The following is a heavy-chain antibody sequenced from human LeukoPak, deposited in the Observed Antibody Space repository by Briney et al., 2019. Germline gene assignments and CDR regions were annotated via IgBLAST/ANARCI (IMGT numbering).Heavy chain of an antibody. V-gene: IGHV4-59*01. Sequence: PSETLSLTCTVTGGSISSDYWSWIRQPPGKGLEWIGYIYYSGSTNYNPSLKSRVTISVDTSKNQFSLKLSSVTAADTAVYYCTRRCKDAYTLYCFDYWGQGTLVTVSS. CDR2: IYYSGST. D-gene: IGHD5-24*01. CDR3: TRRCKDAYTLYCFDY. J-gene: IGHJ4*02. CDR1: GGSISSDY.